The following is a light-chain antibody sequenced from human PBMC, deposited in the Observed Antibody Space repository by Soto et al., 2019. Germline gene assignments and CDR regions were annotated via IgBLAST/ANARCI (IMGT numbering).Light chain of an antibody. CDR3: QQYEICSGT. V-gene: IGKV1-5*02. CDR1: QSVSGW. J-gene: IGKJ4*01. Sequence: PIMESPCALSAFVVDAVTVICRASQSVSGWLAWYQQKPGEAPKLLIYDASALPRGAPSRFSGSGSGTKFTLTIASLQPDDFATYYCQQYEICSGTFAAGTNVEIK. CDR2: DAS.